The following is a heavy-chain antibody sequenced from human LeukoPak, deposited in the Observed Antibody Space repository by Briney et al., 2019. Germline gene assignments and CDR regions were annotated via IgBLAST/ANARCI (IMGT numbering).Heavy chain of an antibody. D-gene: IGHD6-13*01. Sequence: GSLRLSCAVSGFTFSSYAMSWVRQAPGKGLEWVSAISGSGGSTYYADSVKGRFTISIDKSMNTLYLPMTILSAEDTAVYYCAKAGRWAAAAGNYFDHWGQGTLVTVSS. CDR2: ISGSGGST. J-gene: IGHJ4*02. CDR3: AKAGRWAAAAGNYFDH. CDR1: GFTFSSYA. V-gene: IGHV3-23*01.